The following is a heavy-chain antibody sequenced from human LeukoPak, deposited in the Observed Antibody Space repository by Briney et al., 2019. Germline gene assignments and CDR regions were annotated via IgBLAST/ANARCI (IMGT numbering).Heavy chain of an antibody. Sequence: GASVKVSCKASGYTFTGYYIHWVRQAPGQGLEWMGWINPNSGGTNYAQKFQGRVTMTRDTSISTAYMELSRLRSDDTAVYYCARGRFRGAYNWFDPWGQGTLFTVSS. CDR3: ARGRFRGAYNWFDP. V-gene: IGHV1-2*02. CDR1: GYTFTGYY. D-gene: IGHD3-3*01. CDR2: INPNSGGT. J-gene: IGHJ5*02.